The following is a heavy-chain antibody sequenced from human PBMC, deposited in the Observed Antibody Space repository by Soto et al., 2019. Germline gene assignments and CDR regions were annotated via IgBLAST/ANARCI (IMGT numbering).Heavy chain of an antibody. Sequence: VQLVESGGGVVQPGRSLRLSCAASGFTFSSYGMHWVRQAPGKGLEWVAVIWYDGSNKYYADSVKGRFTISRDNSKNTLYLQMNSLRAEDTAVYYCARERIAAAGTFDPWGQGTLVTVSS. D-gene: IGHD6-13*01. CDR2: IWYDGSNK. V-gene: IGHV3-33*01. CDR1: GFTFSSYG. CDR3: ARERIAAAGTFDP. J-gene: IGHJ5*02.